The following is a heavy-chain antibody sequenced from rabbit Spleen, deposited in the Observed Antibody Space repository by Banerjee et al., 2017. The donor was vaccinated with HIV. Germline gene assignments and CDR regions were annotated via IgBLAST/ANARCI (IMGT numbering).Heavy chain of an antibody. CDR1: GFTISGSYY. V-gene: IGHV1S45*01. J-gene: IGHJ3*01. CDR3: ARAIVPWLGLTRLDL. CDR2: IYSAKGST. Sequence: QEQLEESGGDLVQPEGSLTLTCTASGFTISGSYYMCWVRQAPGKGLEWIGIIYSAKGSTDYASWVNGRFTISSDNAQSTVDLKMTSLTAADTATYFCARAIVPWLGLTRLDLWGPGTLVTVS. D-gene: IGHD4-1*01.